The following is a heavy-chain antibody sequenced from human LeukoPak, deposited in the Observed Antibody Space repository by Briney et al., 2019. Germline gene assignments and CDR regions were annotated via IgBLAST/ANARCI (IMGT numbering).Heavy chain of an antibody. CDR2: IYYSGST. Sequence: SETLSLTCTVSGGSISNYYWSWIRQPPGKGLEWIGYIYYSGSTNYNPSLRSRVTISVDTSKNQFSLRPSSVTAADTAVYYCAANSADYNTLGSSYKVWGQGTLVTVSS. V-gene: IGHV4-59*01. CDR3: AANSADYNTLGSSYKV. CDR1: GGSISNYY. D-gene: IGHD3-10*01. J-gene: IGHJ4*02.